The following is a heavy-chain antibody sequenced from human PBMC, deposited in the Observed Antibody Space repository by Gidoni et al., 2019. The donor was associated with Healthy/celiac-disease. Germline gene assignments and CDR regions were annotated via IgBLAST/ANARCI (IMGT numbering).Heavy chain of an antibody. J-gene: IGHJ3*02. D-gene: IGHD6-19*01. CDR3: ARRGIAVAGTRAFDI. Sequence: QVQLVQSGAEVKKPGASVKVSCKASGYTFTSYAMHWVRQAPGQRLEWMGWINAGNGNTKYSQKFQGRVTITRDTSASTAYMELSSLRSEDTAVYYCARRGIAVAGTRAFDIWGQGTMVTVSS. V-gene: IGHV1-3*01. CDR2: INAGNGNT. CDR1: GYTFTSYA.